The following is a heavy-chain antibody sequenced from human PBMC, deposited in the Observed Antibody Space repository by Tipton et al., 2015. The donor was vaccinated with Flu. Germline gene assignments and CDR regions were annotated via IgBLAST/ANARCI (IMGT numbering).Heavy chain of an antibody. CDR2: IYHSGST. J-gene: IGHJ4*02. CDR3: ARVYYDSAFDY. CDR1: GGSISSSSYY. D-gene: IGHD3-22*01. Sequence: TLSLTCTVSGGSISSSSYYWGWIRQPPGKGLEWIGSIYHSGSTYYNPSLKSRVTISVDTSKNQFSLKLSSVTAADTAVYYCARVYYDSAFDYWGQGTLVTVSS. V-gene: IGHV4-39*07.